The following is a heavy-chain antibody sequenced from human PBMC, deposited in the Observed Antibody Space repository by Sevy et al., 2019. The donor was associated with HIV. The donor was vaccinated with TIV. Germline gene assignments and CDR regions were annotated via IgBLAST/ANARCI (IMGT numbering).Heavy chain of an antibody. Sequence: SETLSLTCTVSGGSNSRRTAYWAWFRQPPGKGLEWIGSVYYSGRAHYNWSLKSRVTISVDSSKNQFSLKLTSVTAADTAVYYCARPGDSSAPRGGYQYAIGVWGQGTTVTVSS. J-gene: IGHJ6*02. D-gene: IGHD3-22*01. CDR2: VYYSGRA. CDR1: GGSNSRRTAY. CDR3: ARPGDSSAPRGGYQYAIGV. V-gene: IGHV4-39*01.